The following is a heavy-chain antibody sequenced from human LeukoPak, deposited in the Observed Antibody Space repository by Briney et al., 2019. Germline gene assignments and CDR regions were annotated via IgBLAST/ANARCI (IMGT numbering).Heavy chain of an antibody. D-gene: IGHD3-10*01. CDR2: INPNSGDT. V-gene: IGHV1-2*02. Sequence: ASVKVSCKASGYTFTGYYMHWVRQALGQGLEWTGWINPNSGDTNYAQKFQDRVTMTRDTSISTAYIELNFLRSDDTAVFYCARGDYYGTPKVVAAWGQGTLVTVSS. J-gene: IGHJ5*02. CDR3: ARGDYYGTPKVVAA. CDR1: GYTFTGYY.